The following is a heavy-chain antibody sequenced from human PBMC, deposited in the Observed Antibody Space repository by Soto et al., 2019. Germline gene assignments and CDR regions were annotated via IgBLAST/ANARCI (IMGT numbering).Heavy chain of an antibody. V-gene: IGHV4-59*01. Sequence: QVQLQESGPGLVKPSETLSLTCTFSGGSISSYYWSWIRQPPGKGLEWIGYFYYRGSTNYNPSLKSRVTISVDTSKNQFSLKLSSVTAADTAVSYCARGTLTSYFDYWGQGTLVTVSS. CDR1: GGSISSYY. CDR3: ARGTLTSYFDY. CDR2: FYYRGST. J-gene: IGHJ4*02.